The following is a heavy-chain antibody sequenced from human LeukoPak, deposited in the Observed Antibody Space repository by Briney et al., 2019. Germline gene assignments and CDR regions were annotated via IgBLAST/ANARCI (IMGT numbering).Heavy chain of an antibody. CDR3: ARVDTVMAYYFDL. Sequence: GALRLSCAASGFTFSSYSMNWVRQAPGKGLEWVSYISSSSSTIYYADSVKGRFTISRDNAKNSLYLQMNSLRAEDTAVYYCARVDTVMAYYFDLWGQGTLVTVSS. V-gene: IGHV3-48*01. J-gene: IGHJ4*02. CDR2: ISSSSSTI. CDR1: GFTFSSYS. D-gene: IGHD5-18*01.